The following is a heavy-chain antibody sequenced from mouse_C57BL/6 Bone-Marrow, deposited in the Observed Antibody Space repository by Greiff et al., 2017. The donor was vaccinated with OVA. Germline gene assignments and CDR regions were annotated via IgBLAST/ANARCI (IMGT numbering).Heavy chain of an antibody. J-gene: IGHJ2*01. CDR3: TRRDGSSPFDY. CDR2: IDTETGGT. Sequence: QVQLQQSGAELVRPGASVTLSCKASGYTFTDYEMHWVKQTPVHGLEWIGAIDTETGGTAYNQKFKGKAILTADKSSSTAYMELRSLTSEDSAVYYCTRRDGSSPFDYWGQGTTLTVSS. CDR1: GYTFTDYE. D-gene: IGHD1-1*01. V-gene: IGHV1-15*01.